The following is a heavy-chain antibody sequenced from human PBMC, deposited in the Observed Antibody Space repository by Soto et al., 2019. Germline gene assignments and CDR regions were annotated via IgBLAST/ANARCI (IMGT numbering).Heavy chain of an antibody. CDR2: ISSSGSTI. CDR1: GLTFSDYY. V-gene: IGHV3-11*01. D-gene: IGHD3-3*01. Sequence: PGGSLRLSCAASGLTFSDYYMSWIRQAPGKGLEWVSYISSSGSTIYYADSVKGRFTISRDNAKNSLYLQMNSLRAEDTAVYYCARDTRKITTAAEYFQHWGQGTLVTVSS. J-gene: IGHJ1*01. CDR3: ARDTRKITTAAEYFQH.